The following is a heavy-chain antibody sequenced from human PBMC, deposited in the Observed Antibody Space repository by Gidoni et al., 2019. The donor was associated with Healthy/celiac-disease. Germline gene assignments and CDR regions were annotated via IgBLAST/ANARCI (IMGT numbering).Heavy chain of an antibody. CDR2: IYYSGST. D-gene: IGHD5-18*01. V-gene: IGHV4-39*01. CDR3: ARQGGGSQLWPLPLDY. Sequence: QLQLQESGPGLVKPSETLSLTCTVSGGSISSSSYYWGWIRQPPGKGLEWIGSIYYSGSTYYNPSLKSRVTISVDTSKNQFSLKLSSVTAADTAVYYCARQGGGSQLWPLPLDYWGQGTLVTVSS. CDR1: GGSISSSSYY. J-gene: IGHJ4*02.